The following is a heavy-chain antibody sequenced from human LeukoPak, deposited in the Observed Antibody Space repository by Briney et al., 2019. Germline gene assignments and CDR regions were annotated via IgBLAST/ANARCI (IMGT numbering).Heavy chain of an antibody. CDR2: ISSSSSYI. Sequence: KSGGSLRLSCAASGFTFSSYSMNWVRQAPGKGLEWVSSISSSSSYIYYADSVKGRFTISRDNAKNSLYLQMNSLRAEDTAVYYCARDKRFGLMDVWAKGPRSPSP. V-gene: IGHV3-21*01. CDR3: ARDKRFGLMDV. J-gene: IGHJ6*03. CDR1: GFTFSSYS. D-gene: IGHD3-10*01.